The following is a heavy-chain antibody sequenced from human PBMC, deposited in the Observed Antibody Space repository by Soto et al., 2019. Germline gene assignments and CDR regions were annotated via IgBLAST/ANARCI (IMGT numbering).Heavy chain of an antibody. D-gene: IGHD3-9*01. Sequence: GASVKVSCKASGYTFTSYDINWVRQATGQGLEWMGWMNPNSGNTGYAQKFQGRVTTTRNTSISTAYMELSSLRSEDTAVYYCARTPLYDILTGYANWFDPWGQGTLVTVSS. CDR2: MNPNSGNT. CDR3: ARTPLYDILTGYANWFDP. CDR1: GYTFTSYD. V-gene: IGHV1-8*01. J-gene: IGHJ5*02.